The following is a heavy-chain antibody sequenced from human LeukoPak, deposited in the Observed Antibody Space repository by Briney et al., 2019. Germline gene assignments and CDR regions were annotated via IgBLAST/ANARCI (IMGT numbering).Heavy chain of an antibody. CDR3: ARGRGYSGYDYYGMDV. J-gene: IGHJ6*02. V-gene: IGHV1-2*02. CDR2: INCKSGAT. Sequence: ASVKVSCKASGYTFTDYYIHWVRQAPGQGFEWMGWINCKSGATSYAQKFRGRVTMTKDRPIKTAYMELSRLKSDDPAVYYCARGRGYSGYDYYGMDVWGQGTTVTVSS. D-gene: IGHD5-12*01. CDR1: GYTFTDYY.